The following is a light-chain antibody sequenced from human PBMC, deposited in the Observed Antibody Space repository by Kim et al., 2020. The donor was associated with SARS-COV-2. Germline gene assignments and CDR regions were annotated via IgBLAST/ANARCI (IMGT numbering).Light chain of an antibody. CDR2: GAS. Sequence: DIQMTQSPSSLSASVGDRVTITCRASQSISHFLNWYQQKPGKAPNLLIYGASNLQSGVPSRFSASGSGTDFTLIISSLQPEDFATYFCQQGYRTPRTFGQGTKVDIK. V-gene: IGKV1-39*01. CDR3: QQGYRTPRT. CDR1: QSISHF. J-gene: IGKJ1*01.